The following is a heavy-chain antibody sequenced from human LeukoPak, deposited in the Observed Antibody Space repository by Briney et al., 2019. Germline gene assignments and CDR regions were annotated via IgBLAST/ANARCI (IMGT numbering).Heavy chain of an antibody. CDR3: GKVGGNSNY. D-gene: IGHD4-23*01. V-gene: IGHV4-31*03. J-gene: IGHJ4*02. CDR2: IHNSRAT. CDR1: GGSITSDIFY. Sequence: SETLSLTCTVSGGSITSDIFYWTWVRQHPGKGLEWIGSIHNSRATSYNPSLESRLTISLDTSENQFFLKMSYVTAADTAMYYCGKVGGNSNYWGQGTLVTVSS.